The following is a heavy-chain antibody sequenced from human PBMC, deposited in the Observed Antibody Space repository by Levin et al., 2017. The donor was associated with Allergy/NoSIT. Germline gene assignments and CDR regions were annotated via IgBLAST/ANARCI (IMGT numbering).Heavy chain of an antibody. J-gene: IGHJ4*02. CDR2: INTKTGNP. CDR3: ASYSSDDY. D-gene: IGHD3-22*01. V-gene: IGHV7-4-1*02. CDR1: GYTFTSYA. Sequence: GESLKISCKASGYTFTSYAMNWVRPVPGQGLEWMGWINTKTGNPTYAQGFTGRFVFSLDTSVSTAYLQISGLRAEDTAVYYCASYSSDDYWGQGTLVTVSS.